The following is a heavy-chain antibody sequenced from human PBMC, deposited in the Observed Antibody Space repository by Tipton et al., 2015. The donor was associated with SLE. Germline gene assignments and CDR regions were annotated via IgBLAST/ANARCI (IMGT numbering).Heavy chain of an antibody. CDR2: INPDEGST. CDR3: ARAVWQRLYDC. CDR1: GYIFTSHY. D-gene: IGHD6-25*01. V-gene: IGHV1-46*01. J-gene: IGHJ4*02. Sequence: QSGPEVKKPGASVKLSCKASGYIFTSHYIHWVRQAPGQGLEWMGLINPDEGSTSYAQKFRGRVSMARDTSTGTLYVELSSLRSDDTAIYYCARAVWQRLYDCWGQGTLVSVSS.